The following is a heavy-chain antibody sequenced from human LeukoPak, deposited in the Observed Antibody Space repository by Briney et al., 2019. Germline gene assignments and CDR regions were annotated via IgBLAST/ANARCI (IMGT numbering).Heavy chain of an antibody. V-gene: IGHV3-48*01. J-gene: IGHJ4*02. CDR2: ISSSSDTI. Sequence: GGSLRLSCAASGFTFSSYSMNWVRQAPGKGLEWVSYISSSSDTIYYADSVKGRFTISRDNAKRSLYLQMNSLRAEDTAVYYCARDCQYCSNTNCRCCWGQGALVTVSS. CDR3: ARDCQYCSNTNCRCC. D-gene: IGHD2-2*01. CDR1: GFTFSSYS.